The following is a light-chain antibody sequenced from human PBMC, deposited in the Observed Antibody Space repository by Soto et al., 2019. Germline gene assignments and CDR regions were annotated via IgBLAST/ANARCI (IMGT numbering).Light chain of an antibody. J-gene: IGKJ1*01. CDR3: QQYGSSPWT. V-gene: IGKV3-20*01. Sequence: EIVLTQSPGTLSLSPGERATLSCRASQSISSTFFAWYQQIPGQPPRLLIYGASSRATGIPDRFSASGSGTDFTLTITRLEPEDFAVYYCQQYGSSPWTFGQGTKVEDK. CDR1: QSISSTF. CDR2: GAS.